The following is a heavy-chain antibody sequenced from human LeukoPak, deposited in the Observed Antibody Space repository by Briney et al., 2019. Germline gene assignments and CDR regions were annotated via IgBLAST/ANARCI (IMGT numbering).Heavy chain of an antibody. Sequence: GGSLRLSCAASGSTFGSYDMKWVRQAPGKGLEWVSYISRSGSTIYYADAVKGRFTISRDNAKNSLYLQMNSLRAEDTAVYYCAELGITMIGGVWGKGTTVTISS. J-gene: IGHJ6*04. CDR3: AELGITMIGGV. CDR1: GSTFGSYD. CDR2: ISRSGSTI. D-gene: IGHD3-10*02. V-gene: IGHV3-48*03.